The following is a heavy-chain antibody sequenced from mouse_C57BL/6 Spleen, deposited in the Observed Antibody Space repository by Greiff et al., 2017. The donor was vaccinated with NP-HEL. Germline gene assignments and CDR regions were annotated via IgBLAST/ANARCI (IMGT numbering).Heavy chain of an antibody. J-gene: IGHJ1*03. V-gene: IGHV1-42*01. CDR1: GYSFTGYY. Sequence: EVQLQQSGPELVKPGASVKISCKASGYSFTGYYMNWVKQSPEKSLEWIGEINPSTGGTTYNQKFKAKATLTVDKSSSTAYMQLKSLTSEDSAVYYCARRGGNYVNFDDWGTGTTVTVSS. CDR2: INPSTGGT. D-gene: IGHD2-1*01. CDR3: ARRGGNYVNFDD.